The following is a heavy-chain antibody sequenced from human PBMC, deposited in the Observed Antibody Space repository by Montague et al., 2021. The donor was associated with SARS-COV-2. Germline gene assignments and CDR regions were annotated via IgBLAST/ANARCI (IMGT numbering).Heavy chain of an antibody. V-gene: IGHV4-34*01. CDR1: SGSISDFY. CDR2: INHTGSA. Sequence: SETLSLTCAVYSGSISDFYWTWIRQSPGKGLEWIGDINHTGSATYNPALKGRVTLSIDTSKNQFSLKLQSVTPADTAVYYCARGQVTLSGVLIFIRGAGHLDGWGQGTSVTVSS. D-gene: IGHD3-3*01. J-gene: IGHJ3*01. CDR3: ARGQVTLSGVLIFIRGAGHLDG.